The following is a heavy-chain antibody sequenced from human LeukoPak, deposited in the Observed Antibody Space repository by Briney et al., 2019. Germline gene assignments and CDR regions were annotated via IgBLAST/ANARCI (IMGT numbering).Heavy chain of an antibody. D-gene: IGHD1-1*01. J-gene: IGHJ4*02. CDR2: MSAYNGNT. Sequence: ATVKLSCTASGYTFTSYGISWVRQAPGQGLEWMGWMSAYNGNTNYAQKLQGRVTMTTDTSTSKDYMELRSLRAGDTAVYYCARGGGHSEPQLDYWGQGTLVTVSS. CDR3: ARGGGHSEPQLDY. CDR1: GYTFTSYG. V-gene: IGHV1-18*01.